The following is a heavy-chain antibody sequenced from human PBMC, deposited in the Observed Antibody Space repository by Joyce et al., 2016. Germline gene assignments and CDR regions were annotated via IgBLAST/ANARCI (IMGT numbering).Heavy chain of an antibody. Sequence: QVQLVESGGGVVQPGRSLRLSCAASGLTLSNYGVHWVRQAPGKGLEWVAVISYDGIYKYYADAVEGRFTISRDNSKNTVFLEMNSLRTEDTAVYYCAKILTATYSSGWFLDYWGQGTLVTVSS. CDR3: AKILTATYSSGWFLDY. CDR1: GLTLSNYG. CDR2: ISYDGIYK. D-gene: IGHD6-25*01. J-gene: IGHJ4*02. V-gene: IGHV3-30*18.